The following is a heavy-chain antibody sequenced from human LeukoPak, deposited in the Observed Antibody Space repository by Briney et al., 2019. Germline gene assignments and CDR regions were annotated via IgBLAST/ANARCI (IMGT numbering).Heavy chain of an antibody. CDR3: VRDFHCSDGSCPLFDY. Sequence: GGALRLSCTASGFTFRSYAMRWVRHAPGKGLDWVLGTNEPGVYTYYADSVKGRFTVSRDNCENTLYLQMNSLRVEDTAVYYCVRDFHCSDGSCPLFDYWGQGTLVTVSS. D-gene: IGHD2-15*01. J-gene: IGHJ4*02. CDR1: GFTFRSYA. V-gene: IGHV3-23*01. CDR2: TNEPGVYT.